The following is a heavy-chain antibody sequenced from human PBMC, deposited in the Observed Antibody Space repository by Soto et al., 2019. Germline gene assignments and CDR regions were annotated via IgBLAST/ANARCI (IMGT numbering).Heavy chain of an antibody. CDR3: ARQIYDSDTGPNFQYYFDS. D-gene: IGHD3-22*01. CDR1: GYSFAGYW. V-gene: IGHV5-10-1*03. J-gene: IGHJ4*02. Sequence: EVRLEQSGAEVKKSGESLTISCKGSGYSFAGYWITWVRQKPGKGLEWMGRIDPSDSQTYYSPSFRGHVIISVTKSITTVFLQWSSLRASDTAMYYCARQIYDSDTGPNFQYYFDSWGQGTPVTVSS. CDR2: IDPSDSQT.